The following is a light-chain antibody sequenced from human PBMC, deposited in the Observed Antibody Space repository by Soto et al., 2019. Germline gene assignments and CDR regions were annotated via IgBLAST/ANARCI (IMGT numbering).Light chain of an antibody. CDR1: QSISSSF. CDR2: GAS. CDR3: QQYDNSPIT. J-gene: IGKJ5*01. V-gene: IGKV3-20*01. Sequence: EIVLTQSPATLSLSLGERVTLSCGASQSISSSFLAWYQQKPGQAPRLLIYGASSRATGIPDRFSGTGSETDFTLTISRLEPEDFAVYYCQQYDNSPITFGQGTRLEIK.